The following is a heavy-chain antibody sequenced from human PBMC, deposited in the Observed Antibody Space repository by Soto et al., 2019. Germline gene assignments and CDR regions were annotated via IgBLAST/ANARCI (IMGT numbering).Heavy chain of an antibody. V-gene: IGHV1-18*01. CDR2: ISAYNGNT. CDR3: ARQYCSSTSCSWFDP. D-gene: IGHD2-2*01. J-gene: IGHJ5*02. CDR1: GGTFSRYA. Sequence: GASVKVSCKASGGTFSRYAISWVRQAPGQGLEWMGWISAYNGNTNYAQKLQGRVTMTTDTSTSTAYMELRSLRSDDTAVYYCARQYCSSTSCSWFDPWGQGTLVTVSS.